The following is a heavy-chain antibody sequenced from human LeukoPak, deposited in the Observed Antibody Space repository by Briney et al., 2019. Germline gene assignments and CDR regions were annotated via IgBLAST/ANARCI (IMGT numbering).Heavy chain of an antibody. Sequence: SETLSLTCSVSGGSIISYYWSWIRQPPGKGLEWIGYIFSSGSTNYNPSLKSRVTISVDMSKNQFSLRLSSVTAADTAVYYCARGDYYDNSGYPDAFDIWGQGTMVTVSS. V-gene: IGHV4-59*01. CDR1: GGSIISYY. D-gene: IGHD3-22*01. CDR3: ARGDYYDNSGYPDAFDI. CDR2: IFSSGST. J-gene: IGHJ3*02.